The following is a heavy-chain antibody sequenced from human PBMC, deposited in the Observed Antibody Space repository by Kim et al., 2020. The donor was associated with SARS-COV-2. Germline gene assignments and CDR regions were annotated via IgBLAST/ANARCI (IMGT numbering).Heavy chain of an antibody. CDR2: IYYSGST. CDR1: GGSISSSSYY. V-gene: IGHV4-39*01. Sequence: SETLSLTCTVSGGSISSSSYYWGWIRQPPGKGLEWIGSIYYSGSTYYNPSLKSRVTISVDTSKNQFSLKLSSVTAADTAVYYCARHAKTTVGGIDPWGQGTLVTVSS. CDR3: ARHAKTTVGGIDP. D-gene: IGHD4-17*01. J-gene: IGHJ5*02.